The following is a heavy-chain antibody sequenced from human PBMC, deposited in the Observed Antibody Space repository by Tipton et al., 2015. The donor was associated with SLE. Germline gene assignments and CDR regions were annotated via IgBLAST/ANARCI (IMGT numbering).Heavy chain of an antibody. Sequence: SLRLSCAASGFTFSSYAMHWVRQAPGKGLEWVAVISYDESIKYYADSVKGRFTISRDNAKNSLYLQMNSLRPEDTAMYYCAKDIYGSGPRNAFDIWGQGTMVTVSS. CDR2: ISYDESIK. J-gene: IGHJ3*02. CDR1: GFTFSSYA. CDR3: AKDIYGSGPRNAFDI. D-gene: IGHD3-10*01. V-gene: IGHV3-30*04.